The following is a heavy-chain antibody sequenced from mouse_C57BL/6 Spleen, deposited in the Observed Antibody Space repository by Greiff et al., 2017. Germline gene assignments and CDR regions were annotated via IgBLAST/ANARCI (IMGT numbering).Heavy chain of an antibody. J-gene: IGHJ2*01. D-gene: IGHD1-1*02. V-gene: IGHV5-4*01. CDR2: ISDGGSYT. CDR3: ARESYGYFDY. Sequence: EVKLVESGGGLVKPGGSLKLSCAASGFTFSSYAMSWVRQTPEKRLEWVATISDGGSYTYYPDNVKGRFTISRDNAKNHLYLQMSHLKSEDTAMYYCARESYGYFDYWGQGTTLTVSS. CDR1: GFTFSSYA.